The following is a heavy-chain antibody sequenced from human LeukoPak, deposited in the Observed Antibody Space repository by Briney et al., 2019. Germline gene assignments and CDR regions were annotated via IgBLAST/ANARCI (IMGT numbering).Heavy chain of an antibody. J-gene: IGHJ6*02. D-gene: IGHD1-1*01. V-gene: IGHV1-18*01. CDR3: ARDVIPNWNDYYGMDV. Sequence: ASVKVSCKASGGSFSNSAISWVRQAPGQGLEWMGWISAYNGNTNYAQKLQGRVTMTTDTSTSTAYMELRSLRSDDTAVYYCARDVIPNWNDYYGMDVWGQGTTVTVSS. CDR2: ISAYNGNT. CDR1: GGSFSNSA.